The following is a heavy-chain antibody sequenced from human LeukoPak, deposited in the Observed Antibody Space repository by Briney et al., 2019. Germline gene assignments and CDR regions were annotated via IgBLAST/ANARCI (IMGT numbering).Heavy chain of an antibody. Sequence: GGSLRLSCTASGFTFSSYWMSWVRQAPGKGLEWVANIKQDGSEKYYVDSVKGRFTISRDNAQNSLYLQMNSLRAEDTAVYYCARPPYYYDSSGYYLSIPDYWGQGTLVTVSS. J-gene: IGHJ4*02. CDR3: ARPPYYYDSSGYYLSIPDY. D-gene: IGHD3-22*01. V-gene: IGHV3-7*03. CDR1: GFTFSSYW. CDR2: IKQDGSEK.